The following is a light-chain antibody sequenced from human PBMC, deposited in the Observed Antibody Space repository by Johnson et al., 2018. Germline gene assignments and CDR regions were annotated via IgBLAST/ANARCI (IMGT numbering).Light chain of an antibody. V-gene: IGLV1-51*02. J-gene: IGLJ1*01. Sequence: QSVLTQPPSVSAAPGQKVTISCSGSSSNIGNNYVSWYQQLPGTAPKLLIYENNKRPSGIPDRFSGSKSGTSATLGITGLQTGGESDYDCGTWDSSLRAGNVFGTGTKVTVL. CDR2: ENN. CDR3: GTWDSSLRAGNV. CDR1: SSNIGNNY.